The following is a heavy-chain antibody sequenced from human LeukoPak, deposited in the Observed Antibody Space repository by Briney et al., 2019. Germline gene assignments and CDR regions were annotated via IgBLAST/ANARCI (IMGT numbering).Heavy chain of an antibody. V-gene: IGHV3-23*01. CDR2: ISGSGGST. Sequence: PGGSLRLSCAASGFTFSSYAMSWVRQAPGKGLEWVSAISGSGGSTYYADSVKGRFTISRDNSKNTLYLQMNSLRAEDTAVYYCARGYYDSFRAFDIWGQGTMVTVSS. CDR3: ARGYYDSFRAFDI. CDR1: GFTFSSYA. D-gene: IGHD3-22*01. J-gene: IGHJ3*02.